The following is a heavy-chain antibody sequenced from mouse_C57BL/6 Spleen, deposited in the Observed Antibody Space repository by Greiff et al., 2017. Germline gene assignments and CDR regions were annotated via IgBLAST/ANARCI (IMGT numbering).Heavy chain of an antibody. CDR2: IYPSDSET. CDR1: GYTFTSYW. J-gene: IGHJ1*03. CDR3: ARLGGYDYDDDDV. V-gene: IGHV1-61*01. D-gene: IGHD2-4*01. Sequence: QVQLKQPGAELVRPGSSVKLSCKASGYTFTSYWMDWVKQRPGQGLEWIGNIYPSDSETHYNQKFKDKATLTVDKSSSTAYMQLSSLTSEDSAVYYCARLGGYDYDDDDVWGTGTTVTVSS.